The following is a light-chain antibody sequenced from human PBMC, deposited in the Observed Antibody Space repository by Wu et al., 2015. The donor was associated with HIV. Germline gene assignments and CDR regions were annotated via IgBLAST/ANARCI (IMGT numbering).Light chain of an antibody. Sequence: DIYLTQSPSSLSASIGDRVTITCRASQTISNLLSWYQQKPGKAPRLLINAASNLHSGVPSRFSGRGSGAEFTLTIASLQPEDVATYYCQQSFSNFWTFGQGTKVEVK. J-gene: IGKJ1*01. CDR3: QQSFSNFWT. CDR2: AAS. V-gene: IGKV1-39*01. CDR1: QTISNL.